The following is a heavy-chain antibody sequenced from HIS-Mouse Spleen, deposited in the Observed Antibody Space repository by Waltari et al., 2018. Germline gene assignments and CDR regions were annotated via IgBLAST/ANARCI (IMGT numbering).Heavy chain of an antibody. Sequence: EVQLVESGGGLVKPGGALRLYCAASGFTFSSYSMNWARQAPGKGLEWVSSISSSSSYIYYADSVKGRFTISRDNAKNSLYLQMNSLRAEDTAVYYCARGGSYSDLDYWGQGTLVTVSS. V-gene: IGHV3-21*01. CDR2: ISSSSSYI. D-gene: IGHD1-26*01. CDR1: GFTFSSYS. CDR3: ARGGSYSDLDY. J-gene: IGHJ4*02.